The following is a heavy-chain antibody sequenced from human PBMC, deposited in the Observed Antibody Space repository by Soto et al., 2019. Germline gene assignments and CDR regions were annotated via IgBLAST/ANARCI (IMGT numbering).Heavy chain of an antibody. CDR3: ARDPGYCTNGVCPIFDF. CDR2: MYHGGRT. V-gene: IGHV4-59*02. CDR1: GDSVTNYF. Sequence: KPSETLSLTCTVSGDSVTNYFWSWMRQPPRKGLEWIGHMYHGGRTNYSPSLKSRVTMSLDSSKNQFSLNLSSVTAADTAVYFCARDPGYCTNGVCPIFDFWGQGVLVTVSS. D-gene: IGHD2-8*01. J-gene: IGHJ4*02.